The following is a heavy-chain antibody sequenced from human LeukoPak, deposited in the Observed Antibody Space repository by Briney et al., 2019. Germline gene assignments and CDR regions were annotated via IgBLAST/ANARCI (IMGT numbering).Heavy chain of an antibody. CDR1: GYTFTSYG. Sequence: ASVKVSCKASGYTFTSYGISWVRQAPGQGLEWMGWISAYNGNTNYAQKLQGRVTITADKSTSTAYMELSSLRSEDTAVYYCASTLPRITIFGRRKNWFDPWGQGTLVTVSS. CDR3: ASTLPRITIFGRRKNWFDP. CDR2: ISAYNGNT. D-gene: IGHD3-3*01. J-gene: IGHJ5*02. V-gene: IGHV1-18*01.